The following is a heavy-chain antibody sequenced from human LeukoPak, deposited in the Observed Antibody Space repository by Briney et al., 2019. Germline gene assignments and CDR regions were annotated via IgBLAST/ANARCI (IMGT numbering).Heavy chain of an antibody. CDR3: AKDHPFYYDSSGYTDPGYYYMDV. CDR1: GFTFSSYA. Sequence: GGSLRLSCAASGFTFSSYAMSWFRQAPGKGLEWVSAFIGSGGSPYYADSVKGRFTISRGNSKNTLYLQMNSLRAEDTAVYYCAKDHPFYYDSSGYTDPGYYYMDVWGKGTTVTVSS. CDR2: FIGSGGSP. J-gene: IGHJ6*03. D-gene: IGHD3-22*01. V-gene: IGHV3-23*01.